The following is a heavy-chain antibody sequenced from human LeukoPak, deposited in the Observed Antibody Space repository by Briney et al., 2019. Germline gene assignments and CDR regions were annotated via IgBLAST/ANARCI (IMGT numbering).Heavy chain of an antibody. Sequence: ASVKVSCKTSGYTFTNYHMHWVRQAPGQGLEWMGIIYTSGGDTNYAQRFQGRVTITADKSTSTAYMELSSLRSEDTAVYYCARSSSSRHYYYYMDVWGKGTTVTVSS. V-gene: IGHV1-46*01. CDR1: GYTFTNYH. D-gene: IGHD6-6*01. J-gene: IGHJ6*03. CDR2: IYTSGGDT. CDR3: ARSSSSRHYYYYMDV.